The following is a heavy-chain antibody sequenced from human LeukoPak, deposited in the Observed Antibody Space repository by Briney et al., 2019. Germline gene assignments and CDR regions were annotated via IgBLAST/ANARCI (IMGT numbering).Heavy chain of an antibody. D-gene: IGHD4/OR15-4a*01. CDR2: INHSGST. Sequence: SETLSLTCAVYDGSFSGYYWSWIRQPPGKGLEWIGEINHSGSTNYNPSLKSRVTISVDTSKNQFSLKLSSVTAADTAVYYCARGGLTDSLGFDYWGQGTLVTVSS. V-gene: IGHV4-34*01. CDR1: DGSFSGYY. CDR3: ARGGLTDSLGFDY. J-gene: IGHJ4*02.